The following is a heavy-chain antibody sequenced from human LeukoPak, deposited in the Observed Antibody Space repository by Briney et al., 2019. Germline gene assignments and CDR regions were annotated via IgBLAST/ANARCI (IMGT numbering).Heavy chain of an antibody. J-gene: IGHJ4*02. CDR3: ARGGTVVTHDY. Sequence: GGSLRLSCAASGFTFRNYGMHWVRQAPGKGLEWVSVIYSGGSTYYADSVKGRFTISRDNSKNTLYLQMNSLRAEDTAVYYCARGGTVVTHDYWGQGTLVTVSS. D-gene: IGHD4-23*01. V-gene: IGHV3-53*01. CDR2: IYSGGST. CDR1: GFTFRNYG.